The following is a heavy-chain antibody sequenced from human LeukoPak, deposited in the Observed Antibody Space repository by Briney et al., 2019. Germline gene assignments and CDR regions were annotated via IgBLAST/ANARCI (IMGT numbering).Heavy chain of an antibody. J-gene: IGHJ3*02. CDR2: IIPIFGTA. CDR1: GYTFTGYY. V-gene: IGHV1-69*13. CDR3: ARALVRGGYSSGWYGDAFDI. D-gene: IGHD6-19*01. Sequence: GASVKVSCKASGYTFTGYYMHWVRQAPGQGLEWMGGIIPIFGTANYAQKFQGRVTITADESTSTAYMELSSLRSEDTAVYYCARALVRGGYSSGWYGDAFDIWGQGTMVTVSS.